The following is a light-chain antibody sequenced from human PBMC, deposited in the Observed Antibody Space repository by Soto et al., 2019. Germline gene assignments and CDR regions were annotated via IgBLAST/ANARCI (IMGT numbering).Light chain of an antibody. CDR1: QTISSN. Sequence: EILMTQSPATLSVSPGERATLSCRASQTISSNLAWYQHKPGQAPRLLFYGASSRATGIPDRFSGSGSGTDFILTISRLEPEDFAVYYCQQYGSTPVTFGQGTKVDIK. V-gene: IGKV3-20*01. J-gene: IGKJ1*01. CDR2: GAS. CDR3: QQYGSTPVT.